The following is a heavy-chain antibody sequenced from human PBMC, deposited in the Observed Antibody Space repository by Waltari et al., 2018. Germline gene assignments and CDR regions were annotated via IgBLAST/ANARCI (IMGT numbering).Heavy chain of an antibody. J-gene: IGHJ6*02. CDR3: ARAQQQLVYYGLDV. D-gene: IGHD6-13*01. CDR2: INHSGST. V-gene: IGHV4-34*01. CDR1: GGSFSGYY. Sequence: QVQLQQWGTGLLKPSETLSRTCAVYGGSFSGYYWSWIRQPPGKGLEWIGEINHSGSTNYTPSLKSRVTISVDASKNQFSLELTSVTAADTAVYYCARAQQQLVYYGLDVWGRGTTVTVSS.